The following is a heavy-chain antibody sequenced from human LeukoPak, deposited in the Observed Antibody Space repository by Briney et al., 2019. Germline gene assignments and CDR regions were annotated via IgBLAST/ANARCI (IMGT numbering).Heavy chain of an antibody. V-gene: IGHV1-69*04. CDR3: ARDLQGSYRKPAPHDHLNWFDP. CDR2: IIPILGIA. D-gene: IGHD3-16*02. CDR1: GGTFSSYA. Sequence: GSSVKVSCKASGGTFSSYAISWVRQAPGQGLEWMGRIIPILGIANYAQKFQGRVTITADKSTSTAYMELSSLRSEDTAVYYCARDLQGSYRKPAPHDHLNWFDPWGQGTLVTVSS. J-gene: IGHJ5*02.